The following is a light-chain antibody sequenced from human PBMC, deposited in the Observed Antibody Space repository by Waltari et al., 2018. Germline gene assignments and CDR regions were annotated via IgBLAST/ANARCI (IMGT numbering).Light chain of an antibody. CDR2: EDD. Sequence: NFMLTQPHSMSESPGKTVTISCPGSSGSTIASNNVQRYQQRPGSAPTTLIYEDDQRPSGVPDRFSGSIDSSSNSASLTISGLKTEDEADYYCQSYDATNLWVFGGGTRLTVL. CDR3: QSYDATNLWV. J-gene: IGLJ3*02. CDR1: SGSTIASNN. V-gene: IGLV6-57*02.